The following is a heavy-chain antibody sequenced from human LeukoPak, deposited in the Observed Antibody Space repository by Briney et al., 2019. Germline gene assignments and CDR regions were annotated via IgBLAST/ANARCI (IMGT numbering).Heavy chain of an antibody. CDR2: IYYSGST. CDR3: ARRTAVAGTFDS. CDR1: GGSISSYY. J-gene: IGHJ4*02. V-gene: IGHV4-59*08. Sequence: SETLSLTCTVSGGSISSYYWNWIRQPPGKGLEWIGYIYYSGSTNYNPSLKSRLTISVDTSKNQFSLRLSSVTAADTAVYYCARRTAVAGTFDSWGQGTLVNVSS. D-gene: IGHD6-19*01.